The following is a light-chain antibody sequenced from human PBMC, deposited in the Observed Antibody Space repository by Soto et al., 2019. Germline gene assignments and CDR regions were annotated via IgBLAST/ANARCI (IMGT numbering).Light chain of an antibody. CDR1: QSIGDT. CDR3: LQDYNYPRT. V-gene: IGKV3-15*01. Sequence: EIVMTQSPATLSVSPGGSATLSCRASQSIGDTLAWYQQKPGQAPRLLIYGASSRVTGFPARFSGSGSGTDFTLTISSLQPEEFATYYCLQDYNYPRTFGPGTKVDIK. CDR2: GAS. J-gene: IGKJ1*01.